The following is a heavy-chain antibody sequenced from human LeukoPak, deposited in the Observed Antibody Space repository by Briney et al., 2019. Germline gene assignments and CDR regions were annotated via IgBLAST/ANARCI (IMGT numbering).Heavy chain of an antibody. CDR1: GGSISSSSYY. CDR2: IYYSGST. J-gene: IGHJ3*02. Sequence: SETLSLTCTVSGGSISSSSYYWGWIRQPPGKGLEWIGSIYYSGSTYYNPSLKSRVTISVDTSKNQFSLKLSSVTAADTAVYYCARENNWNDDLAAFDIWGQGTMVTVSS. CDR3: ARENNWNDDLAAFDI. V-gene: IGHV4-39*07. D-gene: IGHD1-1*01.